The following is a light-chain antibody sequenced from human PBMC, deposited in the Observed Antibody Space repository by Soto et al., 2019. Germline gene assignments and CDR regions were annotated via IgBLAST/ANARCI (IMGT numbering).Light chain of an antibody. CDR2: GAS. J-gene: IGKJ1*01. V-gene: IGKV1-39*01. CDR3: QQSYNTPPWT. Sequence: DIQMTQSPSSLSASVGDRVTITCRASQSISRYLNWYQQKPGKAPKVLIYGASSLQSGVPSRFSGSGSGTDFTLTISSLQPEDFATYYCQQSYNTPPWTFGQGTKVDI. CDR1: QSISRY.